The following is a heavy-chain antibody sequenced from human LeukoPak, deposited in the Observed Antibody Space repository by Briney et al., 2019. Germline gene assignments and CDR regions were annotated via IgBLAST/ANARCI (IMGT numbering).Heavy chain of an antibody. V-gene: IGHV3-30*02. CDR2: IQYDGSNK. CDR1: GFTFNSYG. Sequence: GGSLRLSCAASGFTFNSYGMHWVRQAPGKGLEWVAFIQYDGSNKYNADSVKGRFTIFRDNSKNTLYLQMNTLRHEDTAVYYCAKGWDVNTAIDYWGQGTLVTVSS. D-gene: IGHD5-18*01. J-gene: IGHJ4*02. CDR3: AKGWDVNTAIDY.